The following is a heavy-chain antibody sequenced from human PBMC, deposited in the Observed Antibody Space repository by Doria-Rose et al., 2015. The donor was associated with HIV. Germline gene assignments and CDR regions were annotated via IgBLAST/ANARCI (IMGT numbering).Heavy chain of an antibody. CDR1: GVSLSSPGMG. J-gene: IGHJ4*02. CDR2: IFSDDER. Sequence: QVTLKESGPMLVKPTETLTLTCTVSGVSLSSPGMGVSWIRQPPGKALEWLANIFSDDERSYQTSLKSRLTISRGTSKSQAVLTMTDMDPVDTATYYCTRIKSSRWYHKYYFDFWGQGSLVIVSA. CDR3: TRIKSSRWYHKYYFDF. V-gene: IGHV2-26*01. D-gene: IGHD6-13*01.